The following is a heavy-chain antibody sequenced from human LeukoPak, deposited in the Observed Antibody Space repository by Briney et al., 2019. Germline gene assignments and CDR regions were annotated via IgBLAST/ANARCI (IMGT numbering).Heavy chain of an antibody. CDR1: GGPFSGYY. CDR2: INHNGYT. J-gene: IGHJ4*02. V-gene: IGHV4-34*01. D-gene: IGHD7-27*01. Sequence: SETLSLTCAVYGGPFSGYYWNWICQPPGKGLEWIGEINHNGYTNYNPSLESRVTISVDTSKNQFSLKVYSLTAADTAVYFCARAGTGDRSAVFDYWGQEILVTVSS. CDR3: ARAGTGDRSAVFDY.